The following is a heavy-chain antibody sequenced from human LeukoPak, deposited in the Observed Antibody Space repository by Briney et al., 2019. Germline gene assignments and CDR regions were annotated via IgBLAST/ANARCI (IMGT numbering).Heavy chain of an antibody. J-gene: IGHJ4*02. CDR3: ARPQPPYYYDSSGYYGSYPLGY. CDR2: IIPIFGTA. V-gene: IGHV1-69*05. D-gene: IGHD3-22*01. Sequence: ASVKVSCKASGGTFSSYAISWVRQAPGQGLEWMGGIIPIFGTANYAQKFQGRVTITTDESTSTAYMELSSLRSEDTAVYYCARPQPPYYYDSSGYYGSYPLGYWGQGTLVTVSS. CDR1: GGTFSSYA.